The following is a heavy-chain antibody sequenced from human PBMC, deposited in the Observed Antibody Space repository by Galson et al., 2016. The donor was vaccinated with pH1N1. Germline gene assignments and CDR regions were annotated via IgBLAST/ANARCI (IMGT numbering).Heavy chain of an antibody. CDR3: ARWGGEFYDFWSGSDDY. Sequence: QSGAEVKQPGESLKIPCKGSGYSFSNYWIAWVRQMPGKGLEWMGTTYPGDSDTKYSPSFQGQVTISADKSITTAYLQLSSLKASDTAMYYCARWGGEFYDFWSGSDDYWGQGTLVTVSS. D-gene: IGHD3-3*01. CDR1: GYSFSNYW. CDR2: TYPGDSDT. J-gene: IGHJ4*02. V-gene: IGHV5-51*03.